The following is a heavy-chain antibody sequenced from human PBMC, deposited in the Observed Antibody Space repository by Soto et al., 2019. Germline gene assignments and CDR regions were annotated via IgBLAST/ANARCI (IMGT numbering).Heavy chain of an antibody. Sequence: ASVKVSCKASGYTFTGYYMHWVRQAPGQGLEWMGWINPNSGGTNYAQKFQGWVTMTRDTSISTAYMELSRLRSDDTAVYYCARVRDDYGDYNFDYWGQGTLVTVSS. D-gene: IGHD4-17*01. CDR2: INPNSGGT. V-gene: IGHV1-2*04. CDR3: ARVRDDYGDYNFDY. J-gene: IGHJ4*02. CDR1: GYTFTGYY.